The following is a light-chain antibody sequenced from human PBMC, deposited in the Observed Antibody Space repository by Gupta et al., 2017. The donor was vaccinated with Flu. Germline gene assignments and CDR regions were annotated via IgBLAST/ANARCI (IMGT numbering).Light chain of an antibody. CDR3: QVWDTSSGHSWV. CDR1: NIDSKS. CDR2: DDS. J-gene: IGLJ3*02. Sequence: SYVLTQPPSVSVAPGKPARITCEGNNIDSKSVHWYQQRPGQAPVLVVYDDSDRPSGIPERFSGSNSGNTATLTVSGVEAGDEADYYCQVWDTSSGHSWVFGGGTKLTVL. V-gene: IGLV3-21*03.